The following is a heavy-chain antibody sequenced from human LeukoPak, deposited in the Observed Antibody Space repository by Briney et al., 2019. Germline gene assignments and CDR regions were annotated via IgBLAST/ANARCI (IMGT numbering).Heavy chain of an antibody. Sequence: PGGSLRLSCAASGFTFSSYWMSWVRQAPGKGLEWVANIKQDGSQKYYVDSVKGRFSISRDNSKNTLYLQMNSLRAEDTAVYYCARDGHSYCGGDCSAGGMDVWGQGTTVTVSS. CDR1: GFTFSSYW. CDR2: IKQDGSQK. V-gene: IGHV3-7*01. CDR3: ARDGHSYCGGDCSAGGMDV. D-gene: IGHD2-21*02. J-gene: IGHJ6*02.